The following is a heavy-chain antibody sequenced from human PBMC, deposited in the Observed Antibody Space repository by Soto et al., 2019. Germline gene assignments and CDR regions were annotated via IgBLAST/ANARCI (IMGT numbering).Heavy chain of an antibody. CDR1: GGSISSGGYS. CDR3: ARGAQRVVVTGNNWFDP. J-gene: IGHJ5*02. Sequence: PSETLSLTCAVSGGSISSGGYSWSWIRQPPGKGLEWIGYIYHSGSTYYNPSLKSRVTISVDRFKNQFSLKLTSVTAADTAVYYCARGAQRVVVTGNNWFDPWGQGTLVTVSS. V-gene: IGHV4-30-2*01. D-gene: IGHD2-15*01. CDR2: IYHSGST.